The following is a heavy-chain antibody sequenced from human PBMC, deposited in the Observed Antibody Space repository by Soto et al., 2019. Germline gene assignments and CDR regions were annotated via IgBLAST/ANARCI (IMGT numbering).Heavy chain of an antibody. CDR3: ARDTGWSGYHDAFDI. CDR2: IYYSGST. Sequence: SETLSLTCTVSGGSISSYYWSWIRQPPGKGLEWIGYIYYSGSTNYNPSLKSRVTISVDTSKNQFSLKLSSVTAADTAVYYCARDTGWSGYHDAFDIWGQGTMVTVSS. CDR1: GGSISSYY. J-gene: IGHJ3*02. D-gene: IGHD3-3*01. V-gene: IGHV4-59*01.